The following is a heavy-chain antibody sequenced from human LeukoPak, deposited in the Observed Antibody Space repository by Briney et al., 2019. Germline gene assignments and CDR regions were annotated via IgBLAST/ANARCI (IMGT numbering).Heavy chain of an antibody. CDR3: ARDDYGDNSGLFHY. Sequence: ASVKVSCKASGYTFFNYGITWVRQAPGQGLEWMGWISAYNGNTDYAQKFQGRVTMTTDTSTTTSYMELTSLISDDTAVYYCARDDYGDNSGLFHYWGQGTLVTVSS. V-gene: IGHV1-18*01. J-gene: IGHJ4*02. D-gene: IGHD4-23*01. CDR2: ISAYNGNT. CDR1: GYTFFNYG.